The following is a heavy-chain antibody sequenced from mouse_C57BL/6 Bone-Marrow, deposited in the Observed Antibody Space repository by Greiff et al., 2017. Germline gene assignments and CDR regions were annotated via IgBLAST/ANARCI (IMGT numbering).Heavy chain of an antibody. CDR1: GFSLSTSGMG. V-gene: IGHV8-12*01. Sequence: QVTLKVCGPGILQSSQTLSLTCSFSGFSLSTSGMGVSWIRQPSGNGLEWLAHIYWDDDKRYNPSLKSRLTISKDTSRNQVFLKITSVDTADTATYYCARPIYDGNYGFAYWGQGTLVTVSA. D-gene: IGHD2-1*01. CDR3: ARPIYDGNYGFAY. CDR2: IYWDDDK. J-gene: IGHJ3*01.